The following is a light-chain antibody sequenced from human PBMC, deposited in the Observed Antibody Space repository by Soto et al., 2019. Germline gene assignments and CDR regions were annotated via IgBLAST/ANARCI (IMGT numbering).Light chain of an antibody. CDR1: QSVSSTY. CDR3: QQFGDSLT. V-gene: IGKV3-20*01. CDR2: GAT. J-gene: IGKJ3*01. Sequence: EIVLSQAPGTLSLSPGDRATLSGRGSQSVSSTYLVWYQQKPGQAPRLLIYGATSRASGIPDRFSGSGSGTDFTVTISRLEPEDFAVYYCQQFGDSLTFGPGTKVDIK.